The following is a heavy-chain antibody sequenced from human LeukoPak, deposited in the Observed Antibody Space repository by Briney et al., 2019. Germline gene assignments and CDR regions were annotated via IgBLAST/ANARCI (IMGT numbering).Heavy chain of an antibody. CDR1: GFTFSSYW. D-gene: IGHD1-1*01. CDR2: IKQDGSEK. V-gene: IGHV3-7*01. Sequence: GGSLRLSCAASGFTFSSYWMSWVRQAPGKGLEWAANIKQDGSEKYYVDSVKGRFTISRDNAKNSLYLQMNSLRAEDTAVYYCARVEVQLVHYYYYYGMDVWGQGTTVTVSS. J-gene: IGHJ6*02. CDR3: ARVEVQLVHYYYYYGMDV.